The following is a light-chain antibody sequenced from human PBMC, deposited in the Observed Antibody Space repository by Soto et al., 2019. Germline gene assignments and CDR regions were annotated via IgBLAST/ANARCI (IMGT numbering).Light chain of an antibody. Sequence: EIVLTQSPGTLSLSPGERATLSCRASQSVSSSYLAWYQQKPGQAPSLLSYGASSRATGIPDRFSGSGSGTDFTLTISRLEPEDFAVYYCQQYGSSRLTFGGGTKVEIK. CDR1: QSVSSSY. J-gene: IGKJ4*01. CDR2: GAS. CDR3: QQYGSSRLT. V-gene: IGKV3-20*01.